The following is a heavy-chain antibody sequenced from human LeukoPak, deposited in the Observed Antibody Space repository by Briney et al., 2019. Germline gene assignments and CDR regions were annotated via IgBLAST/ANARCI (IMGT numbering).Heavy chain of an antibody. CDR1: GFTLSSYS. D-gene: IGHD2-15*01. Sequence: GGSLRLSCAASGFTLSSYSMNWVRQAPGKGPEWISYISTTGTTTYYADSVRGRFSISRDSAKNSLYLQMNSLRAEDTAVYYCARDGRGYYNWFDPWGQGTLVTVSS. CDR2: ISTTGTTT. V-gene: IGHV3-48*01. J-gene: IGHJ5*02. CDR3: ARDGRGYYNWFDP.